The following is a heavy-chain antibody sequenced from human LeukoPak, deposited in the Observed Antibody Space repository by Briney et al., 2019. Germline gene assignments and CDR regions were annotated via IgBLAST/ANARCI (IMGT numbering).Heavy chain of an antibody. CDR3: VRGTGSYYSLGY. J-gene: IGHJ4*02. D-gene: IGHD1-26*01. CDR1: GFTFSSYW. CDR2: INSDGSST. Sequence: GGSLRLSCAASGFTFSSYWMHWVRQAPGKGLVWDSRINSDGSSTSYADSVKGRFTISRDNAKNTLYLQMDSLRAEDTAMYYCVRGTGSYYSLGYWGQGTLVTVSS. V-gene: IGHV3-74*01.